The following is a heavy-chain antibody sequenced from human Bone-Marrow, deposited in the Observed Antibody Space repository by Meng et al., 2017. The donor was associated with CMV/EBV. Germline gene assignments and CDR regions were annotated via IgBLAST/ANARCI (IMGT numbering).Heavy chain of an antibody. J-gene: IGHJ3*02. D-gene: IGHD3-9*01. V-gene: IGHV4-59*01. CDR2: IYYSGST. CDR3: ARGESYDILTGYYPLIGAFDI. Sequence: SETLSLTCTVSGGSISNYYWSWIRQPPGKGLEWIGSIYYSGSTYYNPSLKSRVTISVDTSKNQFSLKFTSVTAADTAVYYCARGESYDILTGYYPLIGAFDIWGQGTMVTVSS. CDR1: GGSISNYY.